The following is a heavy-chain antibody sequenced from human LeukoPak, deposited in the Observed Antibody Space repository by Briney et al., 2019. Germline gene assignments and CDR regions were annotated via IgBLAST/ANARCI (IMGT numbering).Heavy chain of an antibody. CDR1: GFTFEDYA. Sequence: GGSLRLSCAASGFTFEDYAIHWVRQAPGKGLEWVSGIDWVSGNIGYADSVKGRFTISRDNAKSSMWLQMNSLTVEDTALYYCARDLGGVFRGLLDNWGQGILVTVSS. V-gene: IGHV3-9*01. CDR3: ARDLGGVFRGLLDN. J-gene: IGHJ4*02. D-gene: IGHD3-10*01. CDR2: IDWVSGNI.